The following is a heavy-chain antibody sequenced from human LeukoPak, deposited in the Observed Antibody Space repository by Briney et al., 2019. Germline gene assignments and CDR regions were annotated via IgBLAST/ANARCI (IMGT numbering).Heavy chain of an antibody. D-gene: IGHD3-10*01. V-gene: IGHV1-2*02. Sequence: ASVKVSCKASGYTFTGYYMHWVRQAPGQGLEWMGWINPNSGGTNYAQKFQGRVTMTRDMSTSTVYMELSGLRSEDTAVYYCARDLGRVTMVRGAPYYYYYMDVWGKGTTVTISS. CDR3: ARDLGRVTMVRGAPYYYYYMDV. J-gene: IGHJ6*03. CDR1: GYTFTGYY. CDR2: INPNSGGT.